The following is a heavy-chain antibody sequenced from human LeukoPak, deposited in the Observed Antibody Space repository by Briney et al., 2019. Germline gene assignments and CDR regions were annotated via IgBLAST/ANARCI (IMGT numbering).Heavy chain of an antibody. CDR2: MNPNSGNT. V-gene: IGHV1-8*01. J-gene: IGHJ6*02. CDR1: GYTFTSYD. Sequence: AASVKVSCKASGYTFTSYDINWVRQATGQGLEWMGWMNPNSGNTGYAQKFQGRVTMTRNTSISTAYMELSSLRSEDTAVYYCASSPRFDYYYYYGMDVWGQGTTVTVSS. CDR3: ASSPRFDYYYYYGMDV.